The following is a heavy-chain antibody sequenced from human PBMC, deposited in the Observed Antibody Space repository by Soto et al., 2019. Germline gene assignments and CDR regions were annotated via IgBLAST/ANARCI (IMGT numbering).Heavy chain of an antibody. D-gene: IGHD3-9*01. Sequence: ASVKVSCKAPADTFTSYYIHWVRQAPGHGLEWMGIINPNGGSTRFAQTFQGRITMTTDTSTSTVYMELRSLRSEDTAVYYCARDFNYDILTGSGWFDPWGQGTLVTVSS. CDR2: INPNGGST. V-gene: IGHV1-46*01. J-gene: IGHJ5*02. CDR1: ADTFTSYY. CDR3: ARDFNYDILTGSGWFDP.